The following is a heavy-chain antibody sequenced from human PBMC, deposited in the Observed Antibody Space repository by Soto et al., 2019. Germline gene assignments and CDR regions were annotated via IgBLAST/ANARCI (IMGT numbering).Heavy chain of an antibody. D-gene: IGHD6-19*01. CDR2: INAGNGNT. Sequence: QVQLVQSGAEVKKPGASVKVSCKASGYTFTIYGIHWVRQAPGQRLEWMGWINAGNGNTQYSHKFQGRLSITRDTSASTAHMELSSLRSEDTAVYYCARSGYSSGWFHWYFDLWGRGTLVAVSS. CDR1: GYTFTIYG. CDR3: ARSGYSSGWFHWYFDL. V-gene: IGHV1-3*01. J-gene: IGHJ2*01.